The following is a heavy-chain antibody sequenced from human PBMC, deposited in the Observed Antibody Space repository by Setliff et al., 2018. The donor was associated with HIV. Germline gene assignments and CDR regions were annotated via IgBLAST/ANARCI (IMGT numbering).Heavy chain of an antibody. CDR2: IYDNEKT. Sequence: SETLSLTCSVSGGVSGGDMGVHDWSWIRQPPGKGLEWIGYIYDNEKTFYNPSLKSLVTITVDTSKNQISLQLTSVTAEDTALYYCARLPQDWGQGTLVTVSS. CDR1: GGVSGGDMGVHD. J-gene: IGHJ4*02. V-gene: IGHV4-61*08. CDR3: ARLPQD.